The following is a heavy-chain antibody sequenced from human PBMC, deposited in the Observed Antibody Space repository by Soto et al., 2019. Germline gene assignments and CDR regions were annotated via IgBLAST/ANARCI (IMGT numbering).Heavy chain of an antibody. CDR3: TTDLDFWSGFANWFDP. V-gene: IGHV3-15*07. Sequence: GGSLRLSCAASGFTFSNAWMNWVRQAPGKGLEWVGRIKSKTDGGTTDYAAPVKGRFTISRDDSKNTLYLQMNSLKTEDTAVYYCTTDLDFWSGFANWFDPWGQGTLVTVSS. D-gene: IGHD3-3*01. CDR2: IKSKTDGGTT. J-gene: IGHJ5*02. CDR1: GFTFSNAW.